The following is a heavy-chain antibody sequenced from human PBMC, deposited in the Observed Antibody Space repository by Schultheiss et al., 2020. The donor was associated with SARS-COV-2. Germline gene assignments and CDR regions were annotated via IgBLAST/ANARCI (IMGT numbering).Heavy chain of an antibody. V-gene: IGHV3-48*01. CDR1: GFTFSSYS. Sequence: GESLKISCAASGFTFSSYSMNWVRQAPGKGLEWVSYISSSSSTIYYADSVKGRFTISRDNSKDTLYLHMNSLRAEDTAVYHCTKEGVIPSAIQGFDYWGQGALVTVSS. CDR2: ISSSSSTI. J-gene: IGHJ4*02. CDR3: TKEGVIPSAIQGFDY. D-gene: IGHD2-2*02.